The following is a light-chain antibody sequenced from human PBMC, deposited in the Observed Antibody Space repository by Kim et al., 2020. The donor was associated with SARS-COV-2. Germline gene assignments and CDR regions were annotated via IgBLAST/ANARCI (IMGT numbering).Light chain of an antibody. CDR2: YAS. Sequence: TPQGTGTIAWRASQDMSVGLHWYQQKPGHSPRLLIEYASRTFSGVTSGFSGSGSGTDFTLTINGLEAEDAATYYCHQSYGLPWTFGQGTKVDIK. J-gene: IGKJ1*01. CDR3: HQSYGLPWT. V-gene: IGKV6-21*01. CDR1: QDMSVG.